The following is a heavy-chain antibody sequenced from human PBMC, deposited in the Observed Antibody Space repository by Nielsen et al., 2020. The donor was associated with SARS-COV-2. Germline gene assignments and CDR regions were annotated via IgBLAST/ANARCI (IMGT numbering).Heavy chain of an antibody. V-gene: IGHV4-30-4*01. CDR2: ISDSGTT. D-gene: IGHD3-9*01. Sequence: SETLSLTCTVSGGSMNSGGHFWSWISQPPGKGLEWIGYISDSGTTYYNQSLQSRVSILLDTSKTQFSLRLSAVTAADTAVYYCARDATGYAYIDYWGQGILVTVSS. CDR3: ARDATGYAYIDY. CDR1: GGSMNSGGHF. J-gene: IGHJ4*02.